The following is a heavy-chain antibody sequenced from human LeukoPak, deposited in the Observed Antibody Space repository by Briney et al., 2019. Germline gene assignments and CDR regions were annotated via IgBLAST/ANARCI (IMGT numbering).Heavy chain of an antibody. J-gene: IGHJ4*02. CDR2: ISAYNGNT. V-gene: IGHV1-18*01. Sequence: ASVKVSCKSSGYTFTSYGISWVRQAPGQGLAWMGWISAYNGNTNYAQKLQGRVTMTTDTSTSTAYMELRSLRSDDTAVYYCARVRYSGSRFDYWGQGTLVTVSS. D-gene: IGHD1-26*01. CDR3: ARVRYSGSRFDY. CDR1: GYTFTSYG.